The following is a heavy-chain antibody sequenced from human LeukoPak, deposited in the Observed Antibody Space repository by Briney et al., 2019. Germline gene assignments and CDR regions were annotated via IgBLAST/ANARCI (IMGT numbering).Heavy chain of an antibody. V-gene: IGHV4-30-2*01. Sequence: PSETLSLTCAVSGGSISSGGYSWSWIRQPPGKGLEWIGYIYHSGSTYYNPSLKSRVTVSVDRSKNQFSLKLSSVTAADTAVYYCARGPENYDILTRYSVVAYFDYWGQGTLVTVSS. J-gene: IGHJ4*02. CDR2: IYHSGST. CDR1: GGSISSGGYS. D-gene: IGHD3-9*01. CDR3: ARGPENYDILTRYSVVAYFDY.